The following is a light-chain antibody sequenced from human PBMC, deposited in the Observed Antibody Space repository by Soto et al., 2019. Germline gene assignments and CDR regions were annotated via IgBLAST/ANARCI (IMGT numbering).Light chain of an antibody. Sequence: QSALTQPASVSGSPGQSITISCTGTSSDVGGYNYVSWYQQHPGKAPKLMIYEVSNRPSGVSIRFSGSKSGNTASLTISGLQAEDEADYYCSSYTISSTQVFGGGTKVTVL. V-gene: IGLV2-14*01. CDR1: SSDVGGYNY. CDR2: EVS. CDR3: SSYTISSTQV. J-gene: IGLJ3*02.